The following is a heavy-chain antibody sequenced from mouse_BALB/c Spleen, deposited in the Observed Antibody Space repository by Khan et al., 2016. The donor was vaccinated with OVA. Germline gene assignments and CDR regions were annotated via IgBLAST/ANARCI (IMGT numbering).Heavy chain of an antibody. D-gene: IGHD6-1*01. Sequence: EVELVESGPELVRPGASVKISCKASGYSFTGYFMNWVMQNHGKSLELIGRINPHIGETFYNQRFKDKATLTVDESSSTAHMELRSLASEDSAVYYCTRIYRSDFDYWGQGTTLTVSS. CDR1: GYSFTGYF. CDR3: TRIYRSDFDY. V-gene: IGHV1-20*02. J-gene: IGHJ2*01. CDR2: INPHIGET.